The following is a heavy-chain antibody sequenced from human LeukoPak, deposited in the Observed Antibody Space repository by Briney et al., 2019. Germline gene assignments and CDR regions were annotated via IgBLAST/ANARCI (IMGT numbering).Heavy chain of an antibody. J-gene: IGHJ5*02. Sequence: ASVKVSCKASGYTFTSYDINWVRQATGQGLEWMGWMNPNSGNTGYAQKFQGRVTMTGNTSISTAYMELSSLRSEDTAVYYCARDFPIGYCSSTSCFPWGQGTLVAVSS. V-gene: IGHV1-8*01. CDR1: GYTFTSYD. D-gene: IGHD2-2*01. CDR3: ARDFPIGYCSSTSCFP. CDR2: MNPNSGNT.